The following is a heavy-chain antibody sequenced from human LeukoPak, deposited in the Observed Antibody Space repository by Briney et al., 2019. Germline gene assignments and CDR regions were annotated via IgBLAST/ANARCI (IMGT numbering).Heavy chain of an antibody. D-gene: IGHD5-24*01. CDR1: GFTFSSYE. V-gene: IGHV3-48*03. CDR2: ISSSGSTI. J-gene: IGHJ5*02. Sequence: PGGSLRLSCAASGFTFSSYEMNWVRQAPRKGLEWVSYISSSGSTIYYADSVKGRFTISRDNAKNSLYLQMNSLRAEDTAVYYCARDSSEWLQPPGMGWFDPWGQGTLVTVSS. CDR3: ARDSSEWLQPPGMGWFDP.